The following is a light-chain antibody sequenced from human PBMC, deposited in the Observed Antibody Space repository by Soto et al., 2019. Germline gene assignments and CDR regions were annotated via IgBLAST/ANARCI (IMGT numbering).Light chain of an antibody. CDR1: SSEVVGYNY. Sequence: QSVLAQPAPLSGAPWQSINISCTWTSSEVVGYNYVSWYQHHPGKAPKLIIYDVSNRPSGVSNPFSGSKSGNTASLTISGLQPEDEADYYCSSYTTSNTRQIVFGTGTKVTVL. V-gene: IGLV2-14*03. CDR3: SSYTTSNTRQIV. CDR2: DVS. J-gene: IGLJ1*01.